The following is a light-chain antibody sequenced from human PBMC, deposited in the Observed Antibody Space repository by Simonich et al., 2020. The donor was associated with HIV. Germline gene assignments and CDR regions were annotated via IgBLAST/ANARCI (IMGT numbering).Light chain of an antibody. V-gene: IGKV4-1*01. CDR1: QSVLYSSNNKKY. CDR2: WAA. Sequence: DIVMTQSPDSLAVSLGERATINCKSSQSVLYSSNNKKYLAWYQQKPGQPPKLLIYWAATRESGVPDRFSGSGSGTDFTLTIRSLQAEDVAVYYCQQYYSTPLTFGGGTKVEIK. J-gene: IGKJ4*01. CDR3: QQYYSTPLT.